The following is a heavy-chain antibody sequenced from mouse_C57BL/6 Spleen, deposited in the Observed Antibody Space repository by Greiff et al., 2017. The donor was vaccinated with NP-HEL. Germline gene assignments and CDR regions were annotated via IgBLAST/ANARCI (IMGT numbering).Heavy chain of an antibody. Sequence: QVQLQQSDAELVKPGASVKISCKVSGYTFTDHTIHWMKQRPEQGLEWIGYIYPRDGSTKYNEKFKGKAALTADKSSSTAYMQLNSLTSEDSAVYFCARSYYYGSSPAWFAYWGQGTLVTVSA. CDR3: ARSYYYGSSPAWFAY. J-gene: IGHJ3*01. V-gene: IGHV1-78*01. CDR2: IYPRDGST. D-gene: IGHD1-1*01. CDR1: GYTFTDHT.